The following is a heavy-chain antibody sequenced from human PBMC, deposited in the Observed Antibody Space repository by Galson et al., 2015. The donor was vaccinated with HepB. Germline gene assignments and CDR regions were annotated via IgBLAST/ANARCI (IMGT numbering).Heavy chain of an antibody. CDR1: GYTFTGYY. V-gene: IGHV1-2*02. CDR3: AREVSGSWYYFDY. CDR2: INPNSGGT. Sequence: SVKVSCKASGYTFTGYYMHWVRQAPGQGLEWMGWINPNSGGTNYAQKFQGRVTMTRDTSISTAYMELSRLRSDDTAVYYCAREVSGSWYYFDYWGQGTLVTVSS. D-gene: IGHD1-26*01. J-gene: IGHJ4*02.